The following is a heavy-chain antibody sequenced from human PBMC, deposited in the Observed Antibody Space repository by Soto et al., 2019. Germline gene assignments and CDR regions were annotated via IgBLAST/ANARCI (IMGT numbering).Heavy chain of an antibody. V-gene: IGHV4-39*01. Sequence: QLQLQESGPGLVKPSETLSLTCTVSGGSISSSSYYWGWIRQPPGKGLEWIGSIYYSGSTYYNPSLKSRVTISVDTSKNQFSLKLSSVTAADTAVYYCARLAVAGTFGMYNWFDPWGQGTLVTVSS. CDR1: GGSISSSSYY. CDR3: ARLAVAGTFGMYNWFDP. J-gene: IGHJ5*02. CDR2: IYYSGST. D-gene: IGHD6-19*01.